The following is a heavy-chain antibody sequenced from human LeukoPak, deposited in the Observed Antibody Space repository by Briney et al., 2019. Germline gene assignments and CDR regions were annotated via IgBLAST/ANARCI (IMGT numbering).Heavy chain of an antibody. D-gene: IGHD6-19*01. Sequence: ASVKVSCKASGYTFTSYGISWVRRAPGQGLEWMGWISAYNGNTNYAQKLQGRVTMATDTSTSTAYIELRSLRSDDTAVYYCARANGSGWYTVYWGQGTLVTVSS. CDR1: GYTFTSYG. V-gene: IGHV1-18*01. CDR2: ISAYNGNT. J-gene: IGHJ4*02. CDR3: ARANGSGWYTVY.